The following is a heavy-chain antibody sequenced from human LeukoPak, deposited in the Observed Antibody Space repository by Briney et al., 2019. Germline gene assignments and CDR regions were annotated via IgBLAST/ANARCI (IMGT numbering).Heavy chain of an antibody. CDR3: ARQQSIAVCYFDY. J-gene: IGHJ4*02. D-gene: IGHD6-19*01. CDR2: ISYDGSNK. V-gene: IGHV3-30*04. Sequence: PGRSLRLSCAASGFTFSSYAMHWVRQAPGKGLEWVAVISYDGSNKYYADSVKGRFTISRDNSKNTLYLQMNSLRAEDTAVYYCARQQSIAVCYFDYWGQGTLVTVSS. CDR1: GFTFSSYA.